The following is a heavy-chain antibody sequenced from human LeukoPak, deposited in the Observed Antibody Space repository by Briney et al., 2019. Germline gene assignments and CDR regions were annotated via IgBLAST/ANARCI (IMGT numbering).Heavy chain of an antibody. CDR3: ARDSYGSGTNWFDP. Sequence: GGSLRLSCAASGFTFSSYDMSWVRQAPDKGLEWVNLLSDDGRNKYDADSVKGRFTISRDNSKNTLYLQMNSLRAEDTAVYYCARDSYGSGTNWFDPWGQGTLVTVSS. CDR2: LSDDGRNK. V-gene: IGHV3-30*03. J-gene: IGHJ5*02. D-gene: IGHD3-10*01. CDR1: GFTFSSYD.